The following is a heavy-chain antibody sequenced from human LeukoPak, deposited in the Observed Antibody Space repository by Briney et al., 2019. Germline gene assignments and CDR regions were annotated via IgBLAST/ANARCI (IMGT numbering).Heavy chain of an antibody. CDR3: ARDPEGYCSSTSYFIDY. J-gene: IGHJ4*02. Sequence: GGSLRLSCAASGFTYSSYSMNWVRQAPGKGLEWVSSISSSSSYIYYADSVKGRFTISRDNAKNSLYLQMNSLRAEDTAVYYCARDPEGYCSSTSYFIDYWGQGTLVTVSS. CDR1: GFTYSSYS. D-gene: IGHD2-2*01. CDR2: ISSSSSYI. V-gene: IGHV3-21*01.